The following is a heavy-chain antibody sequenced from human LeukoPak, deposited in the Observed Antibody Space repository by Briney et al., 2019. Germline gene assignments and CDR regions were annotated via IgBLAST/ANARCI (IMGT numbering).Heavy chain of an antibody. CDR3: VRGQIGVSVIVH. Sequence: GGSLRLSCAASGFTFSDYWMHWVRQVPGKGLVWVSRIKGDGSETNYADSVKGRFTITGDNAKNTLFLQMNSLRVEDTAVYYCVRGQIGVSVIVHWGQGTLVTVSS. J-gene: IGHJ5*02. D-gene: IGHD3-22*01. V-gene: IGHV3-74*01. CDR2: IKGDGSET. CDR1: GFTFSDYW.